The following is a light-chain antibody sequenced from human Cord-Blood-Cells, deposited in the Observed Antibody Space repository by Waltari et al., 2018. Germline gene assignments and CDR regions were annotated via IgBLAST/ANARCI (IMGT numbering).Light chain of an antibody. V-gene: IGLV2-14*01. CDR1: SSDVGGYSY. CDR3: SSYTSSSTLV. Sequence: QSALTQPASVSGSPGQSLTIPCTGTSSDVGGYSYVCWYQQHPGKGPKLMIYDVSNLPSGVSNRFSVSKSGNTASLTISGLQAEDEADYYCSSYTSSSTLVFGGETKLTVL. CDR2: DVS. J-gene: IGLJ3*02.